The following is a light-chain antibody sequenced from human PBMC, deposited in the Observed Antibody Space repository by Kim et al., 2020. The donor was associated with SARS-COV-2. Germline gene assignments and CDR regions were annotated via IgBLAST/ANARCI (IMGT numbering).Light chain of an antibody. J-gene: IGLJ2*01. V-gene: IGLV1-40*01. Sequence: GQRVTISCTGSSSNSGAGYDVHWYQQLPGTAPKLLIYGTSKRPSGVPDRFSGSKSGTSASLAITGLQAEDEADYYCQSYDSSLREVFGGGTQLTVL. CDR2: GTS. CDR3: QSYDSSLREV. CDR1: SSNSGAGYD.